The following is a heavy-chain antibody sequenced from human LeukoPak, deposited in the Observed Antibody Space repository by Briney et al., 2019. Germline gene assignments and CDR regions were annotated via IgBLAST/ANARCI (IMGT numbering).Heavy chain of an antibody. D-gene: IGHD3-10*01. CDR3: ARHKGSGILDAFNF. Sequence: SETLSLTCAVYGASFSGYYWSWIRQPPGKGLEWIGYINHSGSTNYNPSLKSRVTISVDTSKNQFSLKLSSVTAANTAVYYCARHKGSGILDAFNFWGQGKLVTVSS. J-gene: IGHJ3*01. CDR1: GASFSGYY. CDR2: INHSGST. V-gene: IGHV4-34*01.